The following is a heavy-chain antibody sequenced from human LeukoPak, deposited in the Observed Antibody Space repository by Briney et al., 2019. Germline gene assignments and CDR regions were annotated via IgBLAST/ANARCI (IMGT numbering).Heavy chain of an antibody. Sequence: GGSLRLSCATSGFTFGNYWMSWVRQAPGKGLEWVANIRQDGNEKHYVGSVEGRFTISRDNAKNSLFLQMNSLRAEDTAVYYCARHDNSGYYRFDYWGQGTLVTVSS. CDR1: GFTFGNYW. D-gene: IGHD3-22*01. J-gene: IGHJ4*02. CDR3: ARHDNSGYYRFDY. V-gene: IGHV3-7*01. CDR2: IRQDGNEK.